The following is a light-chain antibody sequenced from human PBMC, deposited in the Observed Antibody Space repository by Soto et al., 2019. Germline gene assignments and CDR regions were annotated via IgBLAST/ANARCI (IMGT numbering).Light chain of an antibody. CDR2: DAS. J-gene: IGKJ1*01. V-gene: IGKV3-15*01. CDR3: QQHNNWPPWT. CDR1: QSVSNN. Sequence: EIVMTQSPATLSVSPGERATLSCRASQSVSNNLAWYQQKPGHAPRLLIYDASTRATGIPARFSGSGSGTEFTLTISSLQSEDFAVYYCQQHNNWPPWTFGQGTKVEIK.